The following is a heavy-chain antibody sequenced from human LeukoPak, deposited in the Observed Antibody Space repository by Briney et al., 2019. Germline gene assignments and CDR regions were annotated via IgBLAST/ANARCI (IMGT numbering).Heavy chain of an antibody. CDR2: IIPIFGTA. CDR3: ASRSLPDYYDSSGDYYFDY. D-gene: IGHD3-22*01. V-gene: IGHV1-69*05. J-gene: IGHJ4*02. CDR1: GGTFSSYA. Sequence: SVKVSCKASGGTFSSYAISWVRQAPGQGLEWMGGIIPIFGTANYAQKFQGRVTITTDESTSTAYMELSSLRSEDTAVYYCASRSLPDYYDSSGDYYFDYWGPGTLVTVSS.